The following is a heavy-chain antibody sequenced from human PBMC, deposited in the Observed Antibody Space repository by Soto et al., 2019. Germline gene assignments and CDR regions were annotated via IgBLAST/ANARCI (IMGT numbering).Heavy chain of an antibody. CDR1: GYTFTIYY. CDR3: ASSEARNYYYYYMDV. V-gene: IGHV1-46*03. CDR2: INPSGGST. D-gene: IGHD3-10*01. J-gene: IGHJ6*03. Sequence: ASVTVSCRASGYTFTIYYIHWVRQAPGQGLEWMGIINPSGGSTSYAQKFQGRVTMTRDTSTSTVYMELSSLRSEDTAVYYCASSEARNYYYYYMDVWGKGTTVTVSS.